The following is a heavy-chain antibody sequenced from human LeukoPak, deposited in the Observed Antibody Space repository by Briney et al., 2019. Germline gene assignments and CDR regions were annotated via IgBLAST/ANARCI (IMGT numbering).Heavy chain of an antibody. D-gene: IGHD6-19*01. Sequence: PSETLSLTCAVYGGSFSGYYWSWIRQPPGKGLEWIGEINHSGSTNYNPSLKSRVTISVDTPKNQFSLKLSSVTAADTAVYYCARVTYSSAVDYWGQGTLVTVSS. V-gene: IGHV4-34*01. CDR2: INHSGST. CDR3: ARVTYSSAVDY. J-gene: IGHJ4*02. CDR1: GGSFSGYY.